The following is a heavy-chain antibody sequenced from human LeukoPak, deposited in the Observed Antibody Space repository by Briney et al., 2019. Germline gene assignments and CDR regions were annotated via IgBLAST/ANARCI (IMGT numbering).Heavy chain of an antibody. CDR3: ARDPGYCGGDCHSFDY. CDR2: IYYSGST. V-gene: IGHV4-59*01. D-gene: IGHD2-21*01. J-gene: IGHJ4*02. CDR1: GGSISGYD. Sequence: KSSETLSLTCTGSGGSISGYDWNWIRQPPGKGLEGMGYIYYSGSTNYNPSLRSRVAISIDTSKNHFSLKLSSVTAADTAVYYCARDPGYCGGDCHSFDYWGQGTLVTVSS.